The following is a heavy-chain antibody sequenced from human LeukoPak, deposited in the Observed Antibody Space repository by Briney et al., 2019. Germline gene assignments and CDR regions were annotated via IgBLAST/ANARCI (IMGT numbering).Heavy chain of an antibody. V-gene: IGHV4-59*01. D-gene: IGHD6-19*01. J-gene: IGHJ5*02. CDR3: ARSRGPYSSGPYNWFDP. CDR2: IYYSGST. Sequence: PSETLSLTCTVSGGSIRSYYWSWIRQPPGKGLEWIGYIYYSGSTNYNPSLKSRVTISVDTSKNQFSLKLSSVTAADTAVYYCARSRGPYSSGPYNWFDPWGQGTLVTVSS. CDR1: GGSIRSYY.